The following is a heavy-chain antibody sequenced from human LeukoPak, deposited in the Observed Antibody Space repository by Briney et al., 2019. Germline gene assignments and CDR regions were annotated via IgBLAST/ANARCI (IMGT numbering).Heavy chain of an antibody. CDR1: GGSISSYY. D-gene: IGHD1-1*01. Sequence: PSETLSLTCTVSGGSISSYYWSWIRHPPGKGLEWIGYVYYSGSTNYNPSLKSRVTISVDTSKNQFSLQLSSVTAADTAVYHCARDSRTTTAFDIWGQGTMVTVSS. CDR2: VYYSGST. V-gene: IGHV4-59*01. J-gene: IGHJ3*02. CDR3: ARDSRTTTAFDI.